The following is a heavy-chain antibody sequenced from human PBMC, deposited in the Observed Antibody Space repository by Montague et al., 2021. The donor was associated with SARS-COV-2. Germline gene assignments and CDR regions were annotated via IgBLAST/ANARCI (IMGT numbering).Heavy chain of an antibody. CDR2: INHSASN. Sequence: SETLSLTCAVYGGSFSGYYWSWIRQPPGKGLEWIGEINHSASNTXXPSXXXRVTTSVDTSKNQFSLNMSSVTAADTAVFYCARGTYTSGWFQQFDYWGQGTLVTVSS. CDR1: GGSFSGYY. CDR3: ARGTYTSGWFQQFDY. J-gene: IGHJ4*02. D-gene: IGHD6-19*01. V-gene: IGHV4-34*01.